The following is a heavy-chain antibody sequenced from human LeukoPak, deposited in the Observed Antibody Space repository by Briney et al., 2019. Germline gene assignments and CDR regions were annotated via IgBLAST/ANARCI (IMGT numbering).Heavy chain of an antibody. CDR2: ISYSGTT. V-gene: IGHV4-39*01. J-gene: IGHJ4*02. Sequence: SETLSLTCTVSGGSISSSSHYWGWLRQPPGKGLEWIGFISYSGTTYHNPSLKSRVTTSVDTSKNQFSLQLSSVTAADTAVYYCHYYYDTTGYYRWGQGTLVTVSS. CDR3: HYYYDTTGYYR. D-gene: IGHD3-22*01. CDR1: GGSISSSSHY.